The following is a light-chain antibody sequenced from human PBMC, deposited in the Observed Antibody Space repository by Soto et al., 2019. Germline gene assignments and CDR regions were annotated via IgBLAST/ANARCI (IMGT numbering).Light chain of an antibody. CDR1: QSVSSN. J-gene: IGKJ1*01. CDR3: QQYNNWPPWT. CDR2: GAS. V-gene: IGKV3-15*01. Sequence: EIVMTQSPATLSVSPGARVTLSCRASQSVSSNLAWYQQKPGQAPRLLIYGASTRATGIPARFSGSGSGTEFTLTISSLQSEDFAVYYCQQYNNWPPWTFGQGTKVDIK.